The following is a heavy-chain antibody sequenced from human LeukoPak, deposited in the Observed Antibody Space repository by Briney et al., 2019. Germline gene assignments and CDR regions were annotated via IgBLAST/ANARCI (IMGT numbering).Heavy chain of an antibody. D-gene: IGHD1-26*01. CDR3: ARGSLLVGAFDY. CDR1: GFTFSSYS. CDR2: ISSSSYYT. V-gene: IGHV3-21*01. Sequence: GGSLRLSCAASGFTFSSYSMNWVRQAPGKGLEWVSSISSSSYYTYYADSVKGRFTISRDNAKNSLYLQMNSPRAEDTAVYYCARGSLLVGAFDYWGQGTLVTVSS. J-gene: IGHJ4*02.